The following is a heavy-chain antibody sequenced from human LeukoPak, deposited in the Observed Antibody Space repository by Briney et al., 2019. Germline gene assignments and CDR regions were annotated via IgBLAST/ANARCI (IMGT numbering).Heavy chain of an antibody. V-gene: IGHV4-4*07. CDR2: ISTSGST. CDR3: ARQNGVGLFSLP. J-gene: IGHJ4*02. D-gene: IGHD2-8*01. CDR1: GGSISSYY. Sequence: SETLSLTCTVSGGSISSYYWSWIRQPAGKGLESIGHISTSGSTNYNPSLKSRVTMSVDTSKNQFSLKLSSVTAADTAVYYCARQNGVGLFSLPGGQGILVTVSS.